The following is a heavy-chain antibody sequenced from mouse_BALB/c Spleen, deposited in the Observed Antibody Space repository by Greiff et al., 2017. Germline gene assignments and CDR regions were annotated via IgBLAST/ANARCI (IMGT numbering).Heavy chain of an antibody. CDR2: ISTYYGNT. Sequence: VQLQQSGPELVRPGVSVKISCKGSGYTFTDYAMHWVKQSHAKSLEWIGVISTYYGNTNYNQKFKGKATMTVDKSSSTAYMELARLTSEDSAIYYCAREGIYYGNYDAMDYWGQGTSVTVSS. CDR3: AREGIYYGNYDAMDY. CDR1: GYTFTDYA. D-gene: IGHD2-1*01. J-gene: IGHJ4*01. V-gene: IGHV1-67*01.